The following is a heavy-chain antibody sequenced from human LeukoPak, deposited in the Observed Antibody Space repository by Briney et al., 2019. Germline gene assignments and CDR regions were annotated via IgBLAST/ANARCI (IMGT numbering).Heavy chain of an antibody. V-gene: IGHV4-4*07. CDR3: ARVVAATLWSRYYYYMDV. CDR1: GGSISSYY. D-gene: IGHD2-15*01. Sequence: SETLSLTCTVSGGSISSYYWSWIRQPAGKGLEWTGRIYTSGSTNYNPSLKSRVTMSVDTSKNQFSLKLSSVTAADTAVYYCARVVAATLWSRYYYYMDVWGKGTTVTISS. J-gene: IGHJ6*03. CDR2: IYTSGST.